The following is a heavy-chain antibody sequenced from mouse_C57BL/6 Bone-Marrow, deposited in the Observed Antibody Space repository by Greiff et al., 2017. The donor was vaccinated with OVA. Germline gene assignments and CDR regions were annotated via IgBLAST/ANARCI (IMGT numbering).Heavy chain of an antibody. V-gene: IGHV1-15*01. J-gene: IGHJ3*01. CDR1: GYTFTDYE. CDR3: TRRDSSGPWFAY. CDR2: IDPETGGT. Sequence: QVHVKQSGAELVRPGASVTLSCKASGYTFTDYEMHWVKQTPVHGLEWIGAIDPETGGTAYNQKFKGKAILTADKSSSTAYMELRSLTSEDSAVYYCTRRDSSGPWFAYWGQGTLVTVSA. D-gene: IGHD3-2*02.